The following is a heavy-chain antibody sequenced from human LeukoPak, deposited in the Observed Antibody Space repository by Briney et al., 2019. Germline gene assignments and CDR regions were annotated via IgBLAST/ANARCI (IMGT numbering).Heavy chain of an antibody. Sequence: GGSLRLSCAASGFTFSSYAMSWVRQAPGKGLEWVSAISGSGGSTYYADSVKGRFTIPRDNSKNTLYLQMDSLRGEDTAAYYCAKDFRIGYSAHFDYWGQGALVTVSS. CDR3: AKDFRIGYSAHFDY. V-gene: IGHV3-23*01. D-gene: IGHD2-21*01. CDR2: ISGSGGST. CDR1: GFTFSSYA. J-gene: IGHJ4*02.